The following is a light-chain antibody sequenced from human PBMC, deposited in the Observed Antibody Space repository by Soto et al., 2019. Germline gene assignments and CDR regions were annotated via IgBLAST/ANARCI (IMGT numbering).Light chain of an antibody. CDR3: SSYAGSSSV. J-gene: IGLJ1*01. CDR1: SSDVGGYNY. Sequence: QSALTQPPSASGPPGQSVAISCTGTSSDVGGYNYVSWYQQHPGKAPKLMIYEVNKRPSGVPDRFSGSKSGNTASLTVSGLQAEDEADYYCSSYAGSSSVFGTGTKVTVL. V-gene: IGLV2-8*01. CDR2: EVN.